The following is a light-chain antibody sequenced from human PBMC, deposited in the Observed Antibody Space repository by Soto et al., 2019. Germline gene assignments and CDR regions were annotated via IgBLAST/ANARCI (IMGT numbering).Light chain of an antibody. J-gene: IGKJ1*01. Sequence: IVMTQSPATLSVSPGERAALSCRASQNIYSNIAWYQQRPGQAPRLLIYRASTRATGVPARFSGSGSGTDFTLTISRLEPEDFAVYYCQQYGSSGTFGQGTKV. CDR1: QNIYSN. V-gene: IGKV3-15*01. CDR3: QQYGSSGT. CDR2: RAS.